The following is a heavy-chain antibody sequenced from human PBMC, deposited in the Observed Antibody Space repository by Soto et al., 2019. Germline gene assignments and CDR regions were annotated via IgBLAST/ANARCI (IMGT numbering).Heavy chain of an antibody. Sequence: PGGSLRLSCAASGFTFSSYGMHWVRQAPGKGLEWVAVIWYDGSNKYHADSVKGRFTISRDNSKNTLYLQMNSLRAEDTAVYYCAKDPASYSSNNWFDPWGQGTLVTVSS. CDR1: GFTFSSYG. CDR3: AKDPASYSSNNWFDP. CDR2: IWYDGSNK. V-gene: IGHV3-33*06. J-gene: IGHJ5*02. D-gene: IGHD6-13*01.